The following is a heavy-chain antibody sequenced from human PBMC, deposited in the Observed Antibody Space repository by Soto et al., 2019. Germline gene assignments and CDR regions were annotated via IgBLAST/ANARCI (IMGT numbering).Heavy chain of an antibody. CDR1: GGTFSSYA. Sequence: QVQLVQSGAEVRKPGSSVKVSCKASGGTFSSYAISWVRQPPGQGLEWMGGIIPIFGTANYAQKFQGRVTITADETTSTVYMELSSLRSEHTAVYYCARGVGWSPYYFDYWGQGTLVTVSS. CDR3: ARGVGWSPYYFDY. V-gene: IGHV1-69*01. D-gene: IGHD6-19*01. J-gene: IGHJ4*02. CDR2: IIPIFGTA.